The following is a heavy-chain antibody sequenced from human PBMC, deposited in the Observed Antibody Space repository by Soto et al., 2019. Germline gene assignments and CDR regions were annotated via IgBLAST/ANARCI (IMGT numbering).Heavy chain of an antibody. Sequence: PSETLSLTCTVSGGSVSSGSFYWSWIRQPPGKALEWIGFIYNNRSFNYNPSLKSRVTMSVDTSKHQFSLKLSSVTAADTAVYYCARVPFDYSNSHCFDLWGQGALVTVSS. D-gene: IGHD6-6*01. CDR3: ARVPFDYSNSHCFDL. V-gene: IGHV4-61*01. CDR1: GGSVSSGSFY. CDR2: IYNNRSF. J-gene: IGHJ4*02.